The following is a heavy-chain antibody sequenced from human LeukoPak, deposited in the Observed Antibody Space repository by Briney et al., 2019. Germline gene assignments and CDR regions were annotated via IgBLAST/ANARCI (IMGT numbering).Heavy chain of an antibody. J-gene: IGHJ4*02. V-gene: IGHV3-15*05. CDR2: IKSKSDGGTT. Sequence: GGSLRLSCAASGFSFSRAWMSWVRQAPGKGLEWVGRIKSKSDGGTTDYAAPVKGRFTISRDDSKNTLFLQVNSLIIEDTAVYYCTTVTLRPVGLWGQGTLVTVSS. D-gene: IGHD3-10*01. CDR3: TTVTLRPVGL. CDR1: GFSFSRAW.